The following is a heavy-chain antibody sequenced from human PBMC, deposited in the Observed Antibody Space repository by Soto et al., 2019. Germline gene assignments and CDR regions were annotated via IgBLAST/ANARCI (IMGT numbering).Heavy chain of an antibody. V-gene: IGHV1-18*01. CDR3: ARRAPPMDV. CDR1: GYTFTSYG. J-gene: IGHJ6*02. CDR2: ISAYNGNT. Sequence: QVQLVQSGAEVKKPGASVKVSCKASGYTFTSYGISWVRQAPGQGLEWMGGISAYNGNTKYAQKLQGRVTMTPDTPTGQPYMELRGLRPDDTAVYYCARRAPPMDVWGQGTTVTVSS.